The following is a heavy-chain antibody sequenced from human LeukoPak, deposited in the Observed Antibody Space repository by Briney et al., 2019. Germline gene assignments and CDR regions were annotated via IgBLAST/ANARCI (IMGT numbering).Heavy chain of an antibody. CDR2: IYSGGST. V-gene: IGHV3-66*01. CDR3: ARDPPRTRYSSSWSAYSSGSFDY. J-gene: IGHJ4*02. Sequence: GGSLRLSCAASEFSVGSNYMTWVRQAPGKGLEWVSLIYSGGSTYYADTVKGRFTISRDNAKNSLYLQMNSLRAEDTAVYYCARDPPRTRYSSSWSAYSSGSFDYWGQGTLVTVSS. CDR1: EFSVGSNY. D-gene: IGHD6-13*01.